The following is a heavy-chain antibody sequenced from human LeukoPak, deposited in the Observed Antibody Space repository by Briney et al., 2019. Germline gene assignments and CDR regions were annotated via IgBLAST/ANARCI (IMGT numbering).Heavy chain of an antibody. Sequence: ASVTVSCKASGYTFTSYYMHWVRRAPGQGLEWMGIINPSGGSTSYAQKFQGRVTMTRDTSTSTVYMALSNLRSKDTAVYYCARDRSLVTAVSGSMNYWGQGTLVTVSS. V-gene: IGHV1-46*01. CDR2: INPSGGST. CDR3: ARDRSLVTAVSGSMNY. D-gene: IGHD6-19*01. J-gene: IGHJ4*02. CDR1: GYTFTSYY.